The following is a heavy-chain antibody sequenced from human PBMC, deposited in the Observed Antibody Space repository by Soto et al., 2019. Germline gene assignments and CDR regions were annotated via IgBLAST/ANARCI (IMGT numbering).Heavy chain of an antibody. CDR1: GGSISSGGYY. J-gene: IGHJ6*02. Sequence: QVQLQESGPGLVKPSQTLSLTCTVSGGSISSGGYYWSWIRQHPGKGLEWIGYIYYSGSTYYNPYLKSRVTISVDTSKNQCSLMLSSVTAADTAVYYCAASCVGCGGFNYYGMDVWGQGTTVTVSS. V-gene: IGHV4-31*03. CDR2: IYYSGST. CDR3: AASCVGCGGFNYYGMDV. D-gene: IGHD2-21*01.